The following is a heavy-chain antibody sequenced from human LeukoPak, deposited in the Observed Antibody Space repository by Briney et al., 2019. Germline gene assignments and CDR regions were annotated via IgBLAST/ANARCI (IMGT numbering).Heavy chain of an antibody. CDR3: ARGRGGYKFDY. V-gene: IGHV4-59*01. CDR2: IYNTVNT. Sequence: SETLSLTCTVSGGSISSYYWTWIRQPPGKGLDWIGYIYNTVNTNYNPSLKSRVTISLDTSKREFSLRLSSVTAADTAVYYCARGRGGYKFDYWGQGTLVTVSS. D-gene: IGHD5-24*01. CDR1: GGSISSYY. J-gene: IGHJ4*02.